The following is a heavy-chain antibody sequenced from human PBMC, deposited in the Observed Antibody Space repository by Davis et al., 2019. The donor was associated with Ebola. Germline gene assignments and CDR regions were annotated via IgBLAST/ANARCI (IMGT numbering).Heavy chain of an antibody. Sequence: ASVKVSCKASGYTFTSYGISWVRQAPGQGLEWMGWISTYNGNTNYAQKLQGRVTMTTDTSTTTVYMELRSLRSDDTAVYYCALSRYYYDSRGWSEYWGQGTLVIISS. CDR3: ALSRYYYDSRGWSEY. D-gene: IGHD3-22*01. V-gene: IGHV1-18*04. J-gene: IGHJ4*02. CDR1: GYTFTSYG. CDR2: ISTYNGNT.